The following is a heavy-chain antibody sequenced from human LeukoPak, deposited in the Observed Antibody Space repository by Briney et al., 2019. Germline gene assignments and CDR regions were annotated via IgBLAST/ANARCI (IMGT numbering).Heavy chain of an antibody. CDR2: ISSSSSYI. CDR3: AKVLLWFGELLSGYFDY. V-gene: IGHV3-21*04. D-gene: IGHD3-10*01. CDR1: GFTFSSYS. J-gene: IGHJ4*02. Sequence: GGSLRLSCAASGFTFSSYSMNWVRQAPGKGLEWVSSISSSSSYIYYADSVKGRFTISRDNAKNTLYLQMNSLRAEDTAVYYCAKVLLWFGELLSGYFDYWGQGTLVTVSS.